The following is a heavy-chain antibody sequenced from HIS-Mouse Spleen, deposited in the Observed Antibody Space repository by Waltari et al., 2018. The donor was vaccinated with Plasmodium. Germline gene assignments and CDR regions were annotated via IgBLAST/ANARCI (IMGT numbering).Heavy chain of an antibody. J-gene: IGHJ2*01. CDR2: IKQDGSEK. CDR3: ASSWYWYFDL. V-gene: IGHV3-7*01. D-gene: IGHD6-13*01. CDR1: GFTLSRYW. Sequence: EVQLVESGGGLVQPGGSRRRSCAASGFTLSRYWRSWVRQAPGKGLEWVANIKQDGSEKYYVDSVKGRFTISRDNAKNSLYLQMNSLRAEDTAVYYCASSWYWYFDLWGRGTLVTVSS.